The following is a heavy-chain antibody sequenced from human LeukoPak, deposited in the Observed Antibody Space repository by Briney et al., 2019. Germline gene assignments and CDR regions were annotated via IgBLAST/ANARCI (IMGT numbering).Heavy chain of an antibody. Sequence: PGGSLRLSCAASGFTFSSYAMSWVRQAPGKGLEWVSAISGSGGSTYYADSVKGRFTISRDNSKNTLYLQMNSLRAEDTAVYYCAKDRYSGSVNYYRDFDYWGQGTLVTVSS. J-gene: IGHJ4*02. CDR2: ISGSGGST. CDR3: AKDRYSGSVNYYRDFDY. CDR1: GFTFSSYA. V-gene: IGHV3-23*01. D-gene: IGHD3-10*01.